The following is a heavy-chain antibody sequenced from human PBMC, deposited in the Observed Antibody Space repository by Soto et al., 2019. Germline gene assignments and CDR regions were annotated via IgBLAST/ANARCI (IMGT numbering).Heavy chain of an antibody. V-gene: IGHV3-53*01. Sequence: GGSLRLSCAASGFTVSNTYMTWVRQPPGKGLECVSVIYTTGGTNYADSVKGRFIISRDNSKNTLYLQMNSLRAEDTAVYYCARALPVAKGGFDPWGQGTLVTVSS. CDR2: IYTTGGT. D-gene: IGHD2-2*01. CDR3: ARALPVAKGGFDP. CDR1: GFTVSNTY. J-gene: IGHJ5*02.